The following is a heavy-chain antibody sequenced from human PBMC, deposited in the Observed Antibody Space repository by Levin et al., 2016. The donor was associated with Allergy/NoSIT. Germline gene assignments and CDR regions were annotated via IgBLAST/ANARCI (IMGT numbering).Heavy chain of an antibody. D-gene: IGHD2-15*01. V-gene: IGHV3-7*04. CDR3: ARGRYCSGGVCYFDS. CDR2: IKHDGSEK. CDR1: GFTFSDYT. J-gene: IGHJ4*02. Sequence: GGSLRLSCVASGFTFSDYTMTWVRQAPGKGLEWVANIKHDGSEKYYVGSVKGRFTISRDNAKNSLYLDMNSLRAEETAVYYCARGRYCSGGVCYFDSWGQGTLVTVSS.